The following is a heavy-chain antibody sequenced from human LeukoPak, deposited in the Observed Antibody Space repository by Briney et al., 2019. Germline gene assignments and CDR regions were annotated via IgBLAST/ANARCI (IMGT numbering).Heavy chain of an antibody. CDR2: IYYSGST. J-gene: IGHJ4*02. V-gene: IGHV4-31*03. CDR3: AREGSNQLLWRGTFDY. CDR1: GGSISSGGYY. D-gene: IGHD2-2*01. Sequence: SETLSLTCTVPGGSISSGGYYWSWIRQHPGKGLEWIGYIYYSGSTYYNPSLKSRVTISVDTSKNQFSLKLSSVTAADTAVYYCAREGSNQLLWRGTFDYWGQGTLVTVSS.